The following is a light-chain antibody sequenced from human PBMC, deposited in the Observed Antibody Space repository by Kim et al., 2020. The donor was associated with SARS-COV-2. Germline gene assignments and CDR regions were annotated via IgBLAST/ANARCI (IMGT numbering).Light chain of an antibody. CDR3: QQYDTYSYT. CDR1: QNINSW. CDR2: DAS. J-gene: IGKJ2*01. V-gene: IGKV1-5*01. Sequence: SASVGDRVTITCRASQNINSWLAWYHQKPGKAPKVVIYDASVLETGVPSRFSGRGAGTEFTLTISSLQPDDYGTYYCQQYDTYSYTFGQGTKLEI.